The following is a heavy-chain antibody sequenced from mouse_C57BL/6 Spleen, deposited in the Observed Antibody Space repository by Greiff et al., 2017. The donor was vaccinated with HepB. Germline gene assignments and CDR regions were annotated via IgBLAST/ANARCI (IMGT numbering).Heavy chain of an antibody. CDR3: VYYGSSYYFDY. V-gene: IGHV1-81*01. Sequence: VQLQQSGAELARPGASVKLSCKASGYTFTSYGISWVKQRTGQGLEWIGEIYPRSGNTYYNEKFKGKATLTADKSSSTAYMELRSLTSEDSAVHFCVYYGSSYYFDYWGQGTTLTVSS. CDR2: IYPRSGNT. D-gene: IGHD1-1*01. CDR1: GYTFTSYG. J-gene: IGHJ2*01.